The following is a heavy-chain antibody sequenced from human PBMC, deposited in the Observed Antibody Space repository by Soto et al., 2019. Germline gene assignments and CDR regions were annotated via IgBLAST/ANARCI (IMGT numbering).Heavy chain of an antibody. V-gene: IGHV3-7*03. CDR1: GFTFSSYW. Sequence: LRLSCAASGFTFSSYWMSWVRQAPGKGLEWVANIKQGGSEKYYVDSVKGRFTISRDNAKNSLYLQMNSLRAEDTAVYYCARDRGIAAAGLDAFDIWGQGTMVTVSS. D-gene: IGHD6-13*01. CDR3: ARDRGIAAAGLDAFDI. CDR2: IKQGGSEK. J-gene: IGHJ3*02.